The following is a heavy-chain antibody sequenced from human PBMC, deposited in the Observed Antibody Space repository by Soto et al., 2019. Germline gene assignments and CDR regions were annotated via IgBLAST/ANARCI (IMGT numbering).Heavy chain of an antibody. V-gene: IGHV4-59*01. Sequence: ERLCRTGTVSGGSMRNYFWTWIRQPPGKGLEWIGYIHYSGTTSFFPSYNPSLRSRVTISEDTSKNQFSLKLLSVTTADTAVYSCAAGEASSRNLAPYYLDFWGQGTPVTVYS. D-gene: IGHD6-13*01. J-gene: IGHJ4*02. CDR2: IHYSGTT. CDR1: GGSMRNYF. CDR3: AAGEASSRNLAPYYLDF.